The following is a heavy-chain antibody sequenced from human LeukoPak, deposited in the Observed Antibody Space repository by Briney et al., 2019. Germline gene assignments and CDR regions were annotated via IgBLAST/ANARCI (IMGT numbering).Heavy chain of an antibody. CDR2: INSDGSSI. Sequence: PGGSLRLSCAASGFTFSSYWLHWVRQAPGKGLVWVSRINSDGSSITYADSVKGRFTISRDNAKNTLYLQMNSLRAEDTAVYYCARDPCSSTSCYAAFGYWGQGTLVTVSS. CDR3: ARDPCSSTSCYAAFGY. V-gene: IGHV3-74*03. D-gene: IGHD2-2*01. CDR1: GFTFSSYW. J-gene: IGHJ4*02.